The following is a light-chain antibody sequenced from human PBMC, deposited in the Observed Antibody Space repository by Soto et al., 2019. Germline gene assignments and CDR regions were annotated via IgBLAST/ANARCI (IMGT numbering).Light chain of an antibody. J-gene: IGKJ4*01. CDR3: MQAKDWPLT. Sequence: DIVVTQSPLSLPVTLGQPASVSCRSSESLVYTDGKTYLSWFQQRPGQSPRRLIYHVSNRDSGVPDRFSGIGSGTAFTLKISSVEAEDGGVYYCMQAKDWPLTFGGGTKVEIK. CDR2: HVS. V-gene: IGKV2-30*01. CDR1: ESLVYTDGKTY.